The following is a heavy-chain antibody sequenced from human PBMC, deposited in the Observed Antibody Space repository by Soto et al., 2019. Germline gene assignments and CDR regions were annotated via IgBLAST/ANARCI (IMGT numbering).Heavy chain of an antibody. CDR2: IKQDGSEK. CDR1: GFTFSSYW. D-gene: IGHD3-3*01. V-gene: IGHV3-7*03. Sequence: PGGSLSLSCAASGFTFSSYWMSWVRPAPGKGLEWVANIKQDGSEKYYVDSVKGRFTISRDNAKNSLYLQMNSLRAEDTAVYYCAREIGDDDFWSGYYQATFDDWGQGTLFTVSS. CDR3: AREIGDDDFWSGYYQATFDD. J-gene: IGHJ4*02.